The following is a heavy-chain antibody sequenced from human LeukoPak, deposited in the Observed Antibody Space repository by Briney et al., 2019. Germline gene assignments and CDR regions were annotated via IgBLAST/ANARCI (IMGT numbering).Heavy chain of an antibody. J-gene: IGHJ5*02. D-gene: IGHD3-10*01. V-gene: IGHV3-11*04. CDR2: ISSSGSTI. Sequence: GGSLRLSCAASGFTFSDYYMSWIRQAPGKGLEWVSYISSSGSTIYYADSLKGRFSISRDNSKNSLYLQMNSLGPEDTAVYYCARGLHYYGSSSWGQGTLVTVSS. CDR3: ARGLHYYGSSS. CDR1: GFTFSDYY.